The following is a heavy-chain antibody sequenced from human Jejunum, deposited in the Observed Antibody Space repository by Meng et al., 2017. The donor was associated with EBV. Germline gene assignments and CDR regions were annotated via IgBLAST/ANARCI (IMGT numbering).Heavy chain of an antibody. V-gene: IGHV3-74*01. Sequence: EVQLAAARGGLGQPWWSLRLSCAASGFTLSDHWIHWVRQAPGEGLMWVSRINPDGRTINYGDSVKGRFTSSRDNAKNTVYLQMNSLRAEDTAVYYCTRAGYYRFDYWGQGALVTVSS. J-gene: IGHJ4*02. CDR3: TRAGYYRFDY. CDR1: GFTLSDHW. D-gene: IGHD1-26*01. CDR2: INPDGRTI.